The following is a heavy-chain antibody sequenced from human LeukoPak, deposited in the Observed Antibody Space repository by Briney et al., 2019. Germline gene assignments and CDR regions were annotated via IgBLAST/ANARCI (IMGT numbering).Heavy chain of an antibody. V-gene: IGHV3-9*01. CDR1: GFTFDDYA. D-gene: IGHD3-10*01. CDR2: ISWNSGSI. CDR3: ARGGEVLPTYVLWVLYFDY. J-gene: IGHJ4*02. Sequence: GGSLRLSCAASGFTFDDYAMHWVRQAPGKGLEWVSGISWNSGSIGYADSVKGRFTISRDNAKNSLYLQMNSLRAEDTAVYYCARGGEVLPTYVLWVLYFDYWGQGTLVTVSS.